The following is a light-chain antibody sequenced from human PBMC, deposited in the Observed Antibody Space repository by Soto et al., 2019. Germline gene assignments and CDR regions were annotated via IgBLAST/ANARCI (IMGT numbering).Light chain of an antibody. CDR3: QQHNDYTAVT. CDR2: DAS. CDR1: QTISSS. V-gene: IGKV1-5*01. J-gene: IGKJ2*01. Sequence: DIQMTQSPSTLSASLGDRVTITCRASQTISSSLAWYQHKPGKAPKLLIFDASTLQTGVPSRFSGGGFGTEFSLPIIGLQPDDFSTYYCQQHNDYTAVTFGQGTKLDIK.